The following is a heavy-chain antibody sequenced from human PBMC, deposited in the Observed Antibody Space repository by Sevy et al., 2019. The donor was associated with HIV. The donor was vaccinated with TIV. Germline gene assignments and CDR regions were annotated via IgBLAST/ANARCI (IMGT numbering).Heavy chain of an antibody. J-gene: IGHJ4*02. CDR2: ISGSGGST. CDR3: AKEHISGYY. D-gene: IGHD6-19*01. CDR1: GFTFISYA. V-gene: IGHV3-23*01. Sequence: GGSLRLSCAASGFTFISYAMSWFRQAPGKGLDGVSAISGSGGSTYYADSVKGRFTISRDNSKNTLYLQMNSLRAEDTALYYCAKEHISGYYWGQGTLVTVSS.